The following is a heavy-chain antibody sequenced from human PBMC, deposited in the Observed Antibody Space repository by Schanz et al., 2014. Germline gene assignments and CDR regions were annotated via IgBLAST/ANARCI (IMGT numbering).Heavy chain of an antibody. V-gene: IGHV1-69*04. CDR3: ARADTAGFLEWIFKE. CDR1: GGTFSNYA. D-gene: IGHD3-3*01. Sequence: QVHLVQSGAEVKKPGSSVKVSCKAPGGTFSNYAINWVRQAPGQGLEWMGRIVPLIGLGNNAQKFQGRVTITADRSTSTVYMELSSLRSEDTAVYYCARADTAGFLEWIFKEWGQGTLVTVSS. J-gene: IGHJ4*02. CDR2: IVPLIGLG.